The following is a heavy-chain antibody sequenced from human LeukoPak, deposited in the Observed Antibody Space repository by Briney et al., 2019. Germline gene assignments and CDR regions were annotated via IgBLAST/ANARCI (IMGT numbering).Heavy chain of an antibody. D-gene: IGHD2-21*01. CDR3: ARRGVGRYNHFDGGDYFWARSGFFDY. CDR2: INHSGET. V-gene: IGHV4-34*01. J-gene: IGHJ4*02. CDR1: GFTLSSYA. Sequence: PGGSLRLSCAASGFTLSSYAMSWVRQAPGKGLEWIGEINHSGETNYNPSVERRVIISTDMSRNQLSLKLSSVTAADTAVYYCARRGVGRYNHFDGGDYFWARSGFFDYWGQGTLVAVSS.